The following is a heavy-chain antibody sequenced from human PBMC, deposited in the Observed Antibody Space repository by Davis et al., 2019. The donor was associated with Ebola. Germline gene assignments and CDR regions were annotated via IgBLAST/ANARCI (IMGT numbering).Heavy chain of an antibody. CDR3: ARGNWNYVDY. CDR2: INHSGST. J-gene: IGHJ4*02. CDR1: GGSFRGYY. Sequence: MPGGSLRSSCAVHGGSFRGYYWRWNRQPPGKGLEWIGEINHSGSTNYNPSLKSRVTISVDTSKNQFSLKLSSVTAADTAVYYCARGNWNYVDYWGQGTLVTASS. V-gene: IGHV4-34*01. D-gene: IGHD1-1*01.